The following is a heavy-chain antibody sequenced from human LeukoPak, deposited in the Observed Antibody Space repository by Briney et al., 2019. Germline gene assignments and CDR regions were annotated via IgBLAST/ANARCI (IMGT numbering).Heavy chain of an antibody. CDR2: IYYSGSS. J-gene: IGHJ4*02. CDR3: ARQNDYGDSLYYFGY. Sequence: SETLSLTWTVSGGSISSSCYYWGWIRQPPGKGLVWLGSIYYSGSSYYNPSLKSRVTIPVDTSKNQFSLKLSSVTAADTAVYYCARQNDYGDSLYYFGYWGQGTLVTASS. V-gene: IGHV4-39*01. CDR1: GGSISSSCYY. D-gene: IGHD4-17*01.